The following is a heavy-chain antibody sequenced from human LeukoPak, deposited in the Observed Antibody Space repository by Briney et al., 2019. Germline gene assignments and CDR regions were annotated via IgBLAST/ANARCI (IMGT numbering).Heavy chain of an antibody. CDR1: GYSFTSYW. Sequence: GESLKISCKGSGYSFTSYWIGWVRQMPGKGLEWMGIIYPGDSDTRYSPSFQGQVSISADKSISTAYLQWSSLKASDTAMYYCARVKSITIFGVGNSDYWGQGTLVTVSS. CDR2: IYPGDSDT. J-gene: IGHJ4*02. V-gene: IGHV5-51*01. D-gene: IGHD3-3*01. CDR3: ARVKSITIFGVGNSDY.